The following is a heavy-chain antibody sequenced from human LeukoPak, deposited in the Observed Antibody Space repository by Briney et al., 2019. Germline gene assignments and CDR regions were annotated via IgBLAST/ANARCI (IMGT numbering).Heavy chain of an antibody. CDR3: ARWGYSSSSGVY. V-gene: IGHV3-48*02. J-gene: IGHJ4*02. Sequence: GGSLRLSCAASGFTFSSYSMNWVRQAPGKGLEWVSYISCSSTIYYADSVKGRFTISRDNAKNSLYLQMNSLRDEDTAVYYCARWGYSSSSGVYWGQGTLVTVSS. CDR2: ISCSSTI. CDR1: GFTFSSYS. D-gene: IGHD6-6*01.